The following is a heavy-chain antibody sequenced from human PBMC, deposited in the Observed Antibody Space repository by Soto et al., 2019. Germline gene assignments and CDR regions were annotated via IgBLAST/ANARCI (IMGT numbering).Heavy chain of an antibody. CDR1: GGTFSSYA. J-gene: IGHJ6*02. V-gene: IGHV1-69*13. Sequence: SVKVSCKASGGTFSSYAISWVRQAPGQGLEWMGGIIPIFGTANYAQKFQGRVTITADESTSTAYMGLSSLRSEDTAVYYCARVKTVAGPYYYYYYGMDVWGQGTTVTVSS. CDR2: IIPIFGTA. D-gene: IGHD6-19*01. CDR3: ARVKTVAGPYYYYYYGMDV.